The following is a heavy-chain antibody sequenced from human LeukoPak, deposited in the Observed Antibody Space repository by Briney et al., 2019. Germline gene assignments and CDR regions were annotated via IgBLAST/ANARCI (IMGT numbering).Heavy chain of an antibody. Sequence: PSETLSLTCAVFGGSLSDYYWSWIRQPPGKGLEWIGEINHSGSTNYNPSLKSRVTISVDTSKNQSSLKLSSVTAADTAVYYCAGRRGYWYGWGYYYYYYGMDVWGQGTTVTVSS. CDR2: INHSGST. V-gene: IGHV4-34*01. D-gene: IGHD3-10*01. CDR1: GGSLSDYY. J-gene: IGHJ6*02. CDR3: AGRRGYWYGWGYYYYYYGMDV.